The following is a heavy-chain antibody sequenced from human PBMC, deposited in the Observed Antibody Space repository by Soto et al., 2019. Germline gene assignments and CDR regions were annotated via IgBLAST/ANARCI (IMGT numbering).Heavy chain of an antibody. CDR1: GYSFTSYW. CDR2: IDPSDSYT. J-gene: IGHJ6*02. V-gene: IGHV5-10-1*01. Sequence: GESLKISCKGSGYSFTSYWISWVRQMPGKGLEWMGRIDPSDSYTNYSPSFQGHVTISADKSISTAYLQWSSLKASDTAMYYCARHSDIVVVPAAISEGMDVWGQGTTVTVSS. D-gene: IGHD2-2*02. CDR3: ARHSDIVVVPAAISEGMDV.